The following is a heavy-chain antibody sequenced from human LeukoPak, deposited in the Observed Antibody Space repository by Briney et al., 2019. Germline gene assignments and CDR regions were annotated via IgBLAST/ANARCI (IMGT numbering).Heavy chain of an antibody. CDR3: ARYLLHSSGYHGSFDY. V-gene: IGHV3-21*01. J-gene: IGHJ4*02. CDR1: GFTFSSYS. D-gene: IGHD3-22*01. CDR2: ISSSSSYI. Sequence: GGSLRLSCAASGFTFSSYSMNWVRQAPGKGLEWVSSISSSSSYIYYADSVKGRFTISRDNAKNSLYLQMNSLRAEDTAVYYCARYLLHSSGYHGSFDYWGQGTLVNVSS.